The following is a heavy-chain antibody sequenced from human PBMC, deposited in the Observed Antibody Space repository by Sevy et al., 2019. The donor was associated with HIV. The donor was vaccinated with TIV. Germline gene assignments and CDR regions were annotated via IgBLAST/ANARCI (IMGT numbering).Heavy chain of an antibody. V-gene: IGHV4-38-2*02. CDR1: GYSISSGYY. CDR2: IYQSTTT. D-gene: IGHD3-10*02. J-gene: IGHJ3*02. Sequence: SETLSLTCTVSGYSISSGYYWGWVRQPPGKGLEWIGSIYQSTTTYYNPSLESRVTISVDTSKNQFSLKLTSVTAADTAIYYCARGGYSVVMFVMMNHDAFDIWGQGTLVTVSS. CDR3: ARGGYSVVMFVMMNHDAFDI.